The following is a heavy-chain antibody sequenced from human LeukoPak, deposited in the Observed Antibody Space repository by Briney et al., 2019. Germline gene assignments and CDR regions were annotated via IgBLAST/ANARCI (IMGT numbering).Heavy chain of an antibody. CDR3: ARSEGYSSSPQGNYYYMDV. CDR2: IYYSGST. J-gene: IGHJ6*03. V-gene: IGHV4-39*07. CDR1: GGSISSSSYY. D-gene: IGHD6-13*01. Sequence: SETLSLTCTVSGGSISSSSYYWGWIRQPPGKGLEWIGSIYYSGSTNYNPSLKSRVTISVDASKNQFSLKLSSVTAADTAVYYCARSEGYSSSPQGNYYYMDVWGKGTTVTVSS.